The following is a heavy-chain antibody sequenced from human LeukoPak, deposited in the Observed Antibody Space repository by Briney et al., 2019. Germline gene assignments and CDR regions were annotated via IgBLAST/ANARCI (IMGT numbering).Heavy chain of an antibody. CDR1: GFTFSSYW. CDR3: TRAQSAGFDY. V-gene: IGHV3-7*04. J-gene: IGHJ4*02. Sequence: GGSLRLSCAASGFTFSSYWMGWVRQAPGKGLEWVANIKQDGSEKYYVDFVKGRFTISRDNAKNSLFLQMNSLRVEDTAVYYCTRAQSAGFDYWGQGTLVTVSS. D-gene: IGHD6-13*01. CDR2: IKQDGSEK.